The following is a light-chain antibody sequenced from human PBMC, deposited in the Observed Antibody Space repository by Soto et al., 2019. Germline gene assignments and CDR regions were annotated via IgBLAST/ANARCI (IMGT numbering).Light chain of an antibody. CDR3: SSFTGTTTLDV. V-gene: IGLV2-14*03. CDR1: SSDVGAYKY. CDR2: GVS. Sequence: QSALTQPAWVSGAPGQSITISCTGTSSDVGAYKYVSWYQQHPGKAPKLIIYGVSNRPSGVSNRFSGSKSGNTAFLTISGLQPEDEADYYCSSFTGTTTLDVFGTGTKVTVL. J-gene: IGLJ1*01.